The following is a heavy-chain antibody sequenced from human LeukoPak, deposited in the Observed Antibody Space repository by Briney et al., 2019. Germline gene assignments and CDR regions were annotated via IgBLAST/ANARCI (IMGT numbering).Heavy chain of an antibody. D-gene: IGHD2-21*01. Sequence: SETLSLTCGVSGGSFSGYFWSWIRQPPGKGLEWIGEINHSERTNYNPSPKSRVTMSVDTSKKQSSLKLSAVTAADTAVYYCARGRRYCAGVCYSGWLDSCGHGTLVTVSS. V-gene: IGHV4-34*01. CDR3: ARGRRYCAGVCYSGWLDS. CDR2: INHSERT. CDR1: GGSFSGYF. J-gene: IGHJ5*01.